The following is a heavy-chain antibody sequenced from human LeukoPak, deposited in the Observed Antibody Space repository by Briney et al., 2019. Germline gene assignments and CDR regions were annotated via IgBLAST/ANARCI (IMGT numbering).Heavy chain of an antibody. J-gene: IGHJ4*02. CDR3: ASGWLQWDY. D-gene: IGHD5-24*01. CDR2: INPSGGST. Sequence: ASVKVSCKASGYTFTSYYMHWVRQAPAQGLEWMGIINPSGGSTSYAQKFQGRGTMTRYTSKSTVYMELSSLRSEDTAVYYCASGWLQWDYWGRGTLVTVSS. CDR1: GYTFTSYY. V-gene: IGHV1-46*01.